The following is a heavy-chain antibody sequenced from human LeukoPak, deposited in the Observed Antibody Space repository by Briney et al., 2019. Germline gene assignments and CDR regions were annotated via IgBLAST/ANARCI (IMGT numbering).Heavy chain of an antibody. Sequence: PGGSLRLSCTASGFNFNIFSMNWVRQTPGKGLEWVSSIANTASPTYYADSVKGRLTISRDNTTNTVYRQMNRLRGEDTAVYYCSGAYYSGSWHFFDYWGQGSLVTVSS. V-gene: IGHV3-21*01. J-gene: IGHJ4*02. CDR2: IANTASPT. CDR1: GFNFNIFS. D-gene: IGHD2-15*01. CDR3: SGAYYSGSWHFFDY.